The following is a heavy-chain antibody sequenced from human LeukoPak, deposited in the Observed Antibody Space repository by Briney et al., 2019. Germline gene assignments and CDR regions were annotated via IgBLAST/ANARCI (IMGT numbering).Heavy chain of an antibody. D-gene: IGHD3-3*01. CDR3: ARAPLYYDFWSGSPDAFDI. V-gene: IGHV4-31*03. CDR2: IYYSGST. Sequence: PSETLSLTCTVSGGSISSGGYYWSWIRQHPGKGLEWIGYIYYSGSTYYNPSLKSRVTISVDTSKNQFSLKLSSVTAADTAVYYCARAPLYYDFWSGSPDAFDIWGQGTMVTVSS. CDR1: GGSISSGGYY. J-gene: IGHJ3*02.